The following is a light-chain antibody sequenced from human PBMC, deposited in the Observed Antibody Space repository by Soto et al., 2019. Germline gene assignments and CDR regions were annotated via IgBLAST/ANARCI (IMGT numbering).Light chain of an antibody. V-gene: IGLV2-11*01. CDR3: CSYAGSYTYV. CDR2: DVS. CDR1: SSDVGGYNY. Sequence: HSALTQTRSVSGCPGQSVTISCTVTSSDVGGYNYVSWYQQHPGKAPKLMIYDVSKRPSGVPDRFSGSKSGNTASLTISGLQAEDEADYYCCSYAGSYTYVFGTGTKVTVL. J-gene: IGLJ1*01.